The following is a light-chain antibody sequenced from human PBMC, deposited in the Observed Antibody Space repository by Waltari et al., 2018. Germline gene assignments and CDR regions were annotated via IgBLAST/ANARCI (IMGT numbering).Light chain of an antibody. CDR2: DAS. CDR1: QSVSRT. Sequence: EIVLTQSPGTLSLSPGDRATLSCRASQSVSRTLAWYQQKPGQAPRLLIYDASSRATGIPDRFSGSGSVTDFSLTISRLEPEDFAVYYCQKYGTLPATCGQGTKVEIK. V-gene: IGKV3-20*01. J-gene: IGKJ1*01. CDR3: QKYGTLPAT.